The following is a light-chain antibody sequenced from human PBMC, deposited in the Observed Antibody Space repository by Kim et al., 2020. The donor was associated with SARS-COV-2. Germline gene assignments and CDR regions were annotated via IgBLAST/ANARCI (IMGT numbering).Light chain of an antibody. J-gene: IGLJ3*02. V-gene: IGLV1-40*01. Sequence: QSVLTQPPSVSAAPGQTVTILCTGSCSNIGSGFDVHWYQVVPRTAPKLLIHADVNRPTGVPDRISGSKSGTSASLSISDLPAEDEADYYCQSFDNSLSSWVFGGGTQLTVL. CDR1: CSNIGSGFD. CDR2: ADV. CDR3: QSFDNSLSSWV.